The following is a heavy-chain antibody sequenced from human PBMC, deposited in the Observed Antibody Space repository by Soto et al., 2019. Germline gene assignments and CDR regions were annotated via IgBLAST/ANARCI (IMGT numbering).Heavy chain of an antibody. V-gene: IGHV4-34*01. CDR1: GGSFSGYY. CDR2: INHSGST. J-gene: IGHJ4*02. CDR3: ARIRTRSVVVVAATGYFDY. Sequence: SETLSLTCAVYGGSFSGYYWSWIRPPPGKGLEWIGEINHSGSTNYNPSLKSRVTISVDTSKNQFSLKLSSVTAADTAVYYCARIRTRSVVVVAATGYFDYWGQGTLVTVSS. D-gene: IGHD2-15*01.